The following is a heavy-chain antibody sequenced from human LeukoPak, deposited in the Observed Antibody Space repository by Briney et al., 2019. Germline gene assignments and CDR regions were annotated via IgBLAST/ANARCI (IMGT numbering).Heavy chain of an antibody. D-gene: IGHD3-22*01. CDR1: GGSISSYY. Sequence: SETLSLTCTVSGGSISSYYWSWIRQPPGKGLEWIGYTYYSGSTNYNPSLKSRVTISVDTSKNQFSLKLSSVTAADTAVYYCARGFLYYYDSSGYLYWDYWGQGTLVTVSS. V-gene: IGHV4-59*01. CDR3: ARGFLYYYDSSGYLYWDY. J-gene: IGHJ4*02. CDR2: TYYSGST.